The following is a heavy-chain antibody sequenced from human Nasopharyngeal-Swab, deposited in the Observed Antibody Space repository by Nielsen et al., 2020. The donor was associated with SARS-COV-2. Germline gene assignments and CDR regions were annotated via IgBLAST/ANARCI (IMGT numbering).Heavy chain of an antibody. Sequence: GESLKISCGASGFTFSSYSMNWVRQAPGKGLEWVSSISSSSSYIYYADSVKGRFTISRDNAKNSLYLQMNSLRAEDTAVYYCARLNRYCSSTSCSYYYYGMDVWGQGTTVTVSS. CDR1: GFTFSSYS. V-gene: IGHV3-21*01. D-gene: IGHD2-2*01. CDR3: ARLNRYCSSTSCSYYYYGMDV. CDR2: ISSSSSYI. J-gene: IGHJ6*02.